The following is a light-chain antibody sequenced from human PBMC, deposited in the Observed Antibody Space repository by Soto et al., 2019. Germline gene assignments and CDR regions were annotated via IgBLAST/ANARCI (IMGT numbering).Light chain of an antibody. CDR3: QQAHSFPRT. V-gene: IGKV1-12*01. CDR1: QAISSW. CDR2: AAS. Sequence: DIQMTQSPSSVSASIGDRITITCRASQAISSWLAWYQQRPGKAPKLLIYAASSLHSGVPSRFRGSGFGTDFTLTISSLQPEDFATYYCQQAHSFPRTFGQGTKLEIK. J-gene: IGKJ2*01.